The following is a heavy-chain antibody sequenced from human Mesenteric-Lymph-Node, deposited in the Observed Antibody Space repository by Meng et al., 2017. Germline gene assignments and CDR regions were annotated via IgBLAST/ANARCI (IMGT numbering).Heavy chain of an antibody. V-gene: IGHV1-3*01. CDR3: AREGLGVGATIDY. CDR2: INAGNGNT. J-gene: IGHJ4*02. CDR1: GYTFTSYA. Sequence: ASVKVSCKASGYTFTSYAMHWVRQAPGQRLEWMGWINAGNGNTKYSQKFQGRVTITRDTSASTAYMELSSLRSEDTAVYYCAREGLGVGATIDYWGQGTLVTVSS. D-gene: IGHD1-26*01.